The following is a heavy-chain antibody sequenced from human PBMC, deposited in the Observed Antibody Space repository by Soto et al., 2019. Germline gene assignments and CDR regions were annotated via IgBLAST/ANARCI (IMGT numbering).Heavy chain of an antibody. CDR1: GGSISSYY. D-gene: IGHD2-21*02. V-gene: IGHV4-59*01. CDR3: ARGVSYGGNYYYFDY. Sequence: SETLSLTCTVSGGSISSYYWSWIRQPPGKGLEWIGYIYYSGSTNYNPSLKSRVTISVDTYKNQFSLKLSSVTAADTAVYYCARGVSYGGNYYYFDYWGQGTLVTVSS. CDR2: IYYSGST. J-gene: IGHJ4*02.